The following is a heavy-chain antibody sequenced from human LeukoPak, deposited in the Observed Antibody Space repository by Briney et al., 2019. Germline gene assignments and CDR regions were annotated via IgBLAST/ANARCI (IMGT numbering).Heavy chain of an antibody. J-gene: IGHJ1*01. CDR3: AILLPNYYGSGSTD. Sequence: GGSLRLSCAASGFTFSSYGMHWVRQAPGKGLEWVAFIRYDGSNKYYADSVKGRFTISRDNSKDTLYLQMNSLRAEDTAVYYCAILLPNYYGSGSTDWGQGTLVTVSS. D-gene: IGHD3-10*01. CDR2: IRYDGSNK. CDR1: GFTFSSYG. V-gene: IGHV3-30*02.